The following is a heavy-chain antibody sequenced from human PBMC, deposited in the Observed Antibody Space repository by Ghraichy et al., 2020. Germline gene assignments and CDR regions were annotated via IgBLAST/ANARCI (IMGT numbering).Heavy chain of an antibody. CDR3: AREGYRYCSGGSCYSRAFDI. J-gene: IGHJ3*02. Sequence: GESLNISCAASGFTFSSYWMSWVRQAPGKGLEWVANIKQDGSEKYYVDSVKGRFTISRDNAKNSLYLQMNSLRAEDTAVYYCAREGYRYCSGGSCYSRAFDIWGQGTMVTVSS. CDR1: GFTFSSYW. CDR2: IKQDGSEK. V-gene: IGHV3-7*01. D-gene: IGHD2-15*01.